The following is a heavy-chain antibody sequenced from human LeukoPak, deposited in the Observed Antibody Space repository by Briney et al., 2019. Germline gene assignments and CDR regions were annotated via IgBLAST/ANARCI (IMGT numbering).Heavy chain of an antibody. Sequence: GGSLRLSCAASGFTFSTYAMHWVRQAPGKGLEWVAVISNDGNNKYYADSVKGRFTISRDNSKNTLYLQMNSLRTEDTAVYYCARGPPPHCSSDLRYKPFDLWGRGTLLTVSS. CDR3: ARGPPPHCSSDLRYKPFDL. V-gene: IGHV3-30*04. CDR2: ISNDGNNK. J-gene: IGHJ2*01. D-gene: IGHD2-2*01. CDR1: GFTFSTYA.